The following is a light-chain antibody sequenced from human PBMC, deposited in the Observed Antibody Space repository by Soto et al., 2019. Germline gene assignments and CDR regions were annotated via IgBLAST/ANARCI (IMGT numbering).Light chain of an antibody. V-gene: IGLV1-40*01. CDR2: GNS. CDR1: SSNLGAGYD. J-gene: IGLJ3*02. CDR3: QSYDSRLRGV. Sequence: QSVLTQPPSVSGAPGQRVIISCSGSSSNLGAGYDVHWYRQLPGTAPKLLIYGNSKRPSGVPDRVSGSKSGTSASLAITGLQAEDEADYYCQSYDSRLRGVFGGGTKLTVL.